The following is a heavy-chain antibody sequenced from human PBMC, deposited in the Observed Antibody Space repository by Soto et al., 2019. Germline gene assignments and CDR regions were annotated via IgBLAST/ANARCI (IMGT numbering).Heavy chain of an antibody. CDR2: IIPIFRIT. Sequence: QEQLVQSGPEVQKPGSSVKVSCKASGDTLSRHGISWVRQAPGQGLEWMGGIIPIFRITNYAQKFQGRLMITADESTRTAYMELSRLGSDDSAVYFCVRVRVGCIPLNYDMDVWGQGTTVTVS. D-gene: IGHD1-26*01. CDR1: GDTLSRHG. CDR3: VRVRVGCIPLNYDMDV. J-gene: IGHJ6*02. V-gene: IGHV1-69*01.